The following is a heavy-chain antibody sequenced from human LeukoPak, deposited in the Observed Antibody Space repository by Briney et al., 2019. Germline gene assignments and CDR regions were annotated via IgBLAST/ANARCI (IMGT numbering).Heavy chain of an antibody. J-gene: IGHJ4*02. CDR3: ARGGDCPDY. Sequence: PSETLSLTCTVSDDSLSRYYWSWVRQPAGKGLEWIGRLDTSGNTHYNPSLKSRVTMSVDTSRNQFSLRLTSVTAADTAVYYYARGGDCPDYWAQGTLVTVSS. CDR2: LDTSGNT. V-gene: IGHV4-4*07. CDR1: DDSLSRYY. D-gene: IGHD2-21*02.